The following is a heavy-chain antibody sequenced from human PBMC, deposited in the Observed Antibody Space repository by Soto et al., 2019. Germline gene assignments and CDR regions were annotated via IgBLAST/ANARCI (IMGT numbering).Heavy chain of an antibody. V-gene: IGHV6-1*01. CDR2: TYYRSKWYN. Sequence: PSQTLSLTCAISGDSVSSNSAAWNWIRQSPSRGLEWLGRTYYRSKWYNDYAVSVKSRITINPDTSKNQFSLQLNSVTPEDTAVYYCAREGWISSTSSRDWFDPWGQGTLVTVS. D-gene: IGHD2-2*01. CDR3: AREGWISSTSSRDWFDP. J-gene: IGHJ5*02. CDR1: GDSVSSNSAA.